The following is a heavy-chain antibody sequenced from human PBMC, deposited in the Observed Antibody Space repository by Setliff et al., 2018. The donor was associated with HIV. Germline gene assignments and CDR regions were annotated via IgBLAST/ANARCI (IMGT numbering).Heavy chain of an antibody. D-gene: IGHD1-26*01. Sequence: PSETLSLTCTVSGASMSSYFWSWVRQTPGKGLEWIGYVLSSGSATYNPSLKSRVAMSVDTSKNQFSLSLASPTAADTAVYYCARHGRVSTPSAPFDYWGQGALVTVSS. V-gene: IGHV4-59*08. CDR3: ARHGRVSTPSAPFDY. J-gene: IGHJ4*02. CDR2: VLSSGSA. CDR1: GASMSSYF.